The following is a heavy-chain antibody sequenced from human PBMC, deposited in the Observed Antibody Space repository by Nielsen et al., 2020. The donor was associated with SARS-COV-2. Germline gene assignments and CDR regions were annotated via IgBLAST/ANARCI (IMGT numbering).Heavy chain of an antibody. Sequence: LRLSCAVSGGSISSGGYSWSWIRQPPGKGLEWIGYIYHSGRTYYNPSLKSRVTISVDRSKNQFSLKLSSATAADTAVYYCARGGRITFGGADDAFDIWGQGTMVTVSS. CDR3: ARGGRITFGGADDAFDI. D-gene: IGHD3-16*01. CDR2: IYHSGRT. CDR1: GGSISSGGYS. J-gene: IGHJ3*02. V-gene: IGHV4-30-2*01.